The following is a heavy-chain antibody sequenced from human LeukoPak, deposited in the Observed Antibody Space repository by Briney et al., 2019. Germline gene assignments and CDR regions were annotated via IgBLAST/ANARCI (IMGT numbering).Heavy chain of an antibody. D-gene: IGHD6-13*01. Sequence: SDTPSLTCPLSACSISRYYWGWIRQPPVPGPAWIGSIYYSGSTYYNPPLKSLVTISVDTSKIQFSLKLSSVTAADTAVYYCARGASSSWAFDIWGQGTMVTVSS. CDR3: ARGASSSWAFDI. J-gene: IGHJ3*02. CDR1: ACSISRYY. V-gene: IGHV4-39*01. CDR2: IYYSGST.